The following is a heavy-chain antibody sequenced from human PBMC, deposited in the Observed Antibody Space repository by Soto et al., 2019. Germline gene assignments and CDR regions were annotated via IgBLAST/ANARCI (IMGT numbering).Heavy chain of an antibody. CDR1: GGSVSSGSYY. CDR2: IYYSGST. J-gene: IGHJ6*02. D-gene: IGHD2-8*01. CDR3: ARDVCANGVCLGCCYYGMDV. Sequence: SETLSLTCTVSGGSVSSGSYYWSWIRQPPGKGLEWIGYIYYSGSTNYNPSLKSRVTISVDTSKNQFSLKLISVTAADTAVYYCARDVCANGVCLGCCYYGMDVWGQGTTVTVSS. V-gene: IGHV4-61*01.